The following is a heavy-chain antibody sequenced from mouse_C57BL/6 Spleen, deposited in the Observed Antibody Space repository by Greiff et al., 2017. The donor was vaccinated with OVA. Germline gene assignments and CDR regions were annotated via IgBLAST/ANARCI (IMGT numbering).Heavy chain of an antibody. CDR3: ATYYSNSFDY. CDR2: IDPSDSYT. CDR1: GYTFTSYW. J-gene: IGHJ2*01. V-gene: IGHV1-69*01. D-gene: IGHD2-5*01. Sequence: VQLQQPGAELVMPGASVKLSCKASGYTFTSYWMHWVKQRPGQGLEWIGEIDPSDSYTNYNQKFKGKSTLTVDKSSSTAYMQLSSLTSEDSAVYYCATYYSNSFDYWGQGTTLTVSS.